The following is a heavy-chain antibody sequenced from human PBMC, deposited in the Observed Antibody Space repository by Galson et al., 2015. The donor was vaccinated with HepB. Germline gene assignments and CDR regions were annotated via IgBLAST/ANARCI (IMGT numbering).Heavy chain of an antibody. J-gene: IGHJ6*02. CDR1: GFTFSSYG. Sequence: SLRLSCAASGFTFSSYGMHWVRQAPGKGLEWVAVISNDGSNKNYADSVKGRFTISRDNSKKTLYVQMNSLRPEDTAVYYCVKEGLNYYGMDVWGPGTTVTVSS. CDR2: ISNDGSNK. CDR3: VKEGLNYYGMDV. V-gene: IGHV3-30*18.